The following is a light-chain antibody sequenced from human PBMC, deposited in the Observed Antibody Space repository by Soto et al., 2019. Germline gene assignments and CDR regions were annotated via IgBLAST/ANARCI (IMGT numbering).Light chain of an antibody. CDR3: SSFAGSNNAL. J-gene: IGLJ3*02. Sequence: QSALTQPASVSGSPGQSVTISCAGTSSDVGSYDYVSWYQQHPGKAPKLMIYDVTNRPSGVSDRFSGSKSGNTASLTVSGLQTEDEADYYCSSFAGSNNALFGGGTKVTVL. CDR2: DVT. V-gene: IGLV2-8*01. CDR1: SSDVGSYDY.